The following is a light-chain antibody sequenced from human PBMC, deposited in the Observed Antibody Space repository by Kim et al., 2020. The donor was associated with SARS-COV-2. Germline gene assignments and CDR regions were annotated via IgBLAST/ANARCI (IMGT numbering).Light chain of an antibody. CDR3: QSYDSSLSVYV. Sequence: RVNIPGTGHSSNIGAGYAVPWYQQLPGTAPKLLIYGNSNRPSGVPDRFSGSKSGTSASLAITGLQAEDEADYYCQSYDSSLSVYVFGTGTKVTVL. J-gene: IGLJ1*01. CDR2: GNS. V-gene: IGLV1-40*01. CDR1: SSNIGAGYA.